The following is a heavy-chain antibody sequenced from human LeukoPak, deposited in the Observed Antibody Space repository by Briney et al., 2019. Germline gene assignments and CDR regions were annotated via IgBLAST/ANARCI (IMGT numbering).Heavy chain of an antibody. D-gene: IGHD3-16*01. CDR1: RFTFSSYG. J-gene: IGHJ4*02. CDR3: AKGKDYDYVWGSYKARGYYFDY. V-gene: IGHV3-30*02. Sequence: PGGSLRLSCAASRFTFSSYGMHWVRQAPGKGLEWVAFIRYDGSNKYYADSVKGRFTISKDNSKNTLYLQMNSLRAEDTAVYYCAKGKDYDYVWGSYKARGYYFDYWGQGTLVTVSS. CDR2: IRYDGSNK.